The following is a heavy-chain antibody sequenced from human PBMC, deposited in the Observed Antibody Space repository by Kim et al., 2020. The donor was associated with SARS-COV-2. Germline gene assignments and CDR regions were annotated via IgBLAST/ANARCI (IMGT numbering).Heavy chain of an antibody. J-gene: IGHJ3*02. D-gene: IGHD5-18*01. Sequence: NPSLKSRVTISVDTSKNQFSLKLSSVTAADTAVYYCARRGYSYGLDAFDIWGQGTMVTVSS. CDR3: ARRGYSYGLDAFDI. V-gene: IGHV4-39*01.